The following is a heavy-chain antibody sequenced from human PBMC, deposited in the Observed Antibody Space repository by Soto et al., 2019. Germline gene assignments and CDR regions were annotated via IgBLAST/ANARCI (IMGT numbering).Heavy chain of an antibody. V-gene: IGHV2-26*01. CDR3: ARIHDLRFLEWYVDY. CDR2: IFSNDEK. J-gene: IGHJ4*02. Sequence: GPTLRNPTETLTLTCSFPGLSLSNARMGVSWIRQPPGKALEWLAHIFSNDEKSYSTSLKSRLTISKDTSKSQVVLTMTNMDPVDTATYYCARIHDLRFLEWYVDYWGQGTLVTGSS. D-gene: IGHD3-3*01. CDR1: GLSLSNARMG.